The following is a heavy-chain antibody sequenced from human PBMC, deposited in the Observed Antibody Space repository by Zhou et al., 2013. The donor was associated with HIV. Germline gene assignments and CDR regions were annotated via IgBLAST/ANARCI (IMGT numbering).Heavy chain of an antibody. V-gene: IGHV1-69*04. Sequence: QVQLVQSGAEVKKPGSSVKVSCKASGGTFSSYAISWVRQAPGQGLEWMGRIIPILGIANYAQKFQGRVTITADKSTSTAYMELSSLRSEDTAVYYCARAHKRVLYYYYYMDVWGKGTTGHRLL. CDR2: IIPILGIA. CDR3: ARAHKRVLYYYYYMDV. J-gene: IGHJ6*03. D-gene: IGHD2-2*01. CDR1: GGTFSSYA.